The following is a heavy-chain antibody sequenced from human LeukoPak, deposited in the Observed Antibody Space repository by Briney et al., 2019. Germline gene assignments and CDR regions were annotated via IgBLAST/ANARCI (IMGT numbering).Heavy chain of an antibody. CDR2: ISTSSSYI. V-gene: IGHV3-21*04. CDR1: GFTVSSNY. Sequence: PGGSLRLSCAASGFTVSSNYMSWVRQAPGKGLEWVSSISTSSSYIYYADSVKGRFTISRDNAKNSLFLQMNSLRAEDTAVYYCAKEICGDPTGGRFQHWGQGTLVTVSS. J-gene: IGHJ1*01. D-gene: IGHD4-17*01. CDR3: AKEICGDPTGGRFQH.